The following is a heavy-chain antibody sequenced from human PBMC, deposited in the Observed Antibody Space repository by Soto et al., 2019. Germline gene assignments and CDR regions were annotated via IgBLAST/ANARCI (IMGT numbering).Heavy chain of an antibody. V-gene: IGHV3-72*01. D-gene: IGHD3-3*01. CDR3: ARTPQSGNDFHV. CDR2: ARGKALSYST. J-gene: IGHJ6*02. CDR1: GFTFSDYY. Sequence: EVHVVESGGGLVQAGGSLRLSCAASGFTFSDYYMDWVRQAPGKGLEWVGRARGKALSYSTEYASSVKGRFTISRDDSHNSMYLQMNSLKTEDTAVYYCARTPQSGNDFHVGGQVTTITVSS.